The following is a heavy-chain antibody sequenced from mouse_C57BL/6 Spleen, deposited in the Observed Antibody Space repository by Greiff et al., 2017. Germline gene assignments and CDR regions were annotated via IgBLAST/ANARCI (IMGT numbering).Heavy chain of an antibody. CDR1: GFSLTSYG. V-gene: IGHV2-2*01. CDR2: IWSGGST. D-gene: IGHD2-3*01. J-gene: IGHJ4*01. Sequence: QVQLKESGPGLVQPSQSLSITCTVSGFSLTSYGVHWVRQSPGKGLEWLGVIWSGGSTDYNAAFISSLSISKDNSKSQVFFKMNSLQADDTAIYYCARHDGYYNKDAMDYWGQGTSVTVSS. CDR3: ARHDGYYNKDAMDY.